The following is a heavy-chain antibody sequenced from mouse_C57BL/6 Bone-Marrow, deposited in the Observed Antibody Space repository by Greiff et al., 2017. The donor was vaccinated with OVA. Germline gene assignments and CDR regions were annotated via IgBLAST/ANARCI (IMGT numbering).Heavy chain of an antibody. V-gene: IGHV1-15*01. CDR3: TRIHYGFFDY. J-gene: IGHJ2*01. Sequence: QVQLQQSGAELVRPGASVTLSCKASGYTFTDYEMHWVKQTPVHGLEWIGAIAPETGGTAYNQKFKGKAILTADKSSSTAYMERRSLTSEDSAVYYCTRIHYGFFDYWGQGTTLTVSS. CDR2: IAPETGGT. D-gene: IGHD1-1*01. CDR1: GYTFTDYE.